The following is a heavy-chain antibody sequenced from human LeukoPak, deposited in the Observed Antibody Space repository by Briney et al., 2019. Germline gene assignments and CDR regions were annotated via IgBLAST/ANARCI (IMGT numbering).Heavy chain of an antibody. CDR1: GYIFINHG. CDR2: ISAYNGNT. V-gene: IGHV1-18*01. D-gene: IGHD3-16*01. J-gene: IGHJ4*02. CDR3: ARWGPSPSDY. Sequence: ASVKVSCKASGYIFINHGIAWVRQAPGQGLEYMGWISAYNGNTDYAQNLQGRVTMTTDTSTTTAYMGLRSLTSDDTAVYYCARWGPSPSDYWGQGTLVTVSS.